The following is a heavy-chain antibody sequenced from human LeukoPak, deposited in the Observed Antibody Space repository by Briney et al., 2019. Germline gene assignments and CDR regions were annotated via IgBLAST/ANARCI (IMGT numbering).Heavy chain of an antibody. J-gene: IGHJ4*02. CDR3: ARDPSARLGYFDY. D-gene: IGHD6-6*01. V-gene: IGHV3-74*03. CDR2: IEGDGSTT. CDR1: GFTFSRYW. Sequence: GGSLRLSCAASGFTFSRYWMYWVRQGQGEGLVWVSRIEGDGSTTEYADSVKGRFTISRDNAKNTLYLQMNGLRAEDTAVYYCARDPSARLGYFDYWGQGTLVTVSS.